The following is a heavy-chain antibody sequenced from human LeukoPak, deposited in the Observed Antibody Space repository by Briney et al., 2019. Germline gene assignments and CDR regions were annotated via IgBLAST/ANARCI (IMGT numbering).Heavy chain of an antibody. CDR3: ARRAGAYSHPYDY. Sequence: QAGGSLRLSCTVSGFTVSSNSMSWVRQAAGKGLEWVSFIYSDNTHYSDSVKGRVTISRDNSKNTLYLQMNSLRAEDTAVYYCARRAGAYSHPYDYWGQGTLVTVSS. CDR1: GFTVSSNS. D-gene: IGHD4/OR15-4a*01. V-gene: IGHV3-53*01. J-gene: IGHJ4*02. CDR2: IYSDNT.